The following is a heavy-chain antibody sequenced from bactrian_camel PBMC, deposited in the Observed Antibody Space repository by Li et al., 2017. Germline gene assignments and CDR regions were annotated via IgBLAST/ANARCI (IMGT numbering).Heavy chain of an antibody. Sequence: QLVESGGGLVQPGGSLRLSCTTTNWPSRCMAWFRQSPGREREAVARMHTYGRSLFYANSVRGRFTIPSDNTKNILYLQMNNLKREDTAVYYSALGSSGSAWATLSAAAFVYWGQGTQVTVS. CDR1: NWPSRC. J-gene: IGHJ4*01. V-gene: IGHV3-2*01. CDR2: MHTYGRSL. CDR3: ALGSSGSAWATLSAAAFVY. D-gene: IGHD3*01.